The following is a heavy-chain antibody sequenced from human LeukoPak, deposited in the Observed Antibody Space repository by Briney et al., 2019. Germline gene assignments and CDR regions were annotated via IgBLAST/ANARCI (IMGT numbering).Heavy chain of an antibody. CDR2: ISSSSTNI. CDR1: GFTFESYS. Sequence: PGGSLRLSCVVSGFTFESYSMNWVRQAPGKGLEWVTYISSSSTNIYYADSVKGRFTLSRDNAKNSVFLQMNSLRAEDSAVYYCARPYGDYYFDYWGQGTLVTVSS. D-gene: IGHD4-17*01. CDR3: ARPYGDYYFDY. J-gene: IGHJ4*02. V-gene: IGHV3-48*01.